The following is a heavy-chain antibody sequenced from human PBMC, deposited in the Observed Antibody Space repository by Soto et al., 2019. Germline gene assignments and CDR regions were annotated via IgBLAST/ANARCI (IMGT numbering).Heavy chain of an antibody. V-gene: IGHV3-15*05. D-gene: IGHD1-26*01. CDR2: IKNRRDGGTA. CDR1: GFTFSNVW. J-gene: IGHJ2*01. Sequence: PGGSLRLSCVASGFTFSNVWMSWVRQAPGKGLEWVGRIKNRRDGGTADYAAPVKGRFTVSRDNNNNFLYLQMDSLRIEDSALYYCVKDSDWHFDLWGRGTLVTVSS. CDR3: VKDSDWHFDL.